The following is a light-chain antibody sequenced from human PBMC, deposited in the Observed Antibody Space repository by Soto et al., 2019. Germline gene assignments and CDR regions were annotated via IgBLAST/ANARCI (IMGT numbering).Light chain of an antibody. J-gene: IGKJ1*01. CDR2: GAS. V-gene: IGKV3-20*01. CDR1: QSVSSSY. Sequence: EIVLTQSPGTLSLSPGERATLSCRASQSVSSSYLAWYQQKPGQAPRVLIYGASSRATGIPDRFSGSGSGTDFTLTISRLEPEDFAVYYCQQDGSSPATFGQGTKV. CDR3: QQDGSSPAT.